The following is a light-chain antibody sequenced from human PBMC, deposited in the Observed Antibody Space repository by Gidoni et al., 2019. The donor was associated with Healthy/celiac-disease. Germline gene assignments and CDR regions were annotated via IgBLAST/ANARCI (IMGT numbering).Light chain of an antibody. CDR3: NSRDSSGNHHYV. CDR1: SLRSYY. V-gene: IGLV3-19*01. J-gene: IGLJ1*01. Sequence: SSELTQDPAVSVALGQTVRITCQGDSLRSYYASWYQQKPGQAPVLVIYGKNNRPSVIPDRFSGSSSGNTASVTITGAQAEDEADYYCNSRDSSGNHHYVFGTGTKVTVL. CDR2: GKN.